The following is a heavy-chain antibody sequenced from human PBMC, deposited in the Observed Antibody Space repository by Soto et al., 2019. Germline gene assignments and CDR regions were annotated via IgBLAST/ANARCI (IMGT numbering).Heavy chain of an antibody. D-gene: IGHD3-10*01. Sequence: PGGSLRLSCAASGFTFSNAWMSWVRQAPGKGLEWVGRIKSKTDGGTTDYAAPVKGRFTISRDDSKNTLYLQMNSLKTEDTAVYYCTVWGVIIPNWFDPWGQGTLVTVSS. CDR1: GFTFSNAW. CDR3: TVWGVIIPNWFDP. CDR2: IKSKTDGGTT. J-gene: IGHJ5*02. V-gene: IGHV3-15*01.